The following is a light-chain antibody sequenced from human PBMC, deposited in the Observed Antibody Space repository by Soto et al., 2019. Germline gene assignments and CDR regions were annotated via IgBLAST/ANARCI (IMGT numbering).Light chain of an antibody. J-gene: IGKJ3*01. Sequence: EIVLTQYPATLSLSPGERATLSCRASQSVSSYLAWYQQKPGQAPRLLIYDASNRATGIPARFSGSGSGTDFTLTISSLDPEDFAVYYCQQRSNWPLTFGPGTKVDI. CDR3: QQRSNWPLT. CDR2: DAS. CDR1: QSVSSY. V-gene: IGKV3-11*01.